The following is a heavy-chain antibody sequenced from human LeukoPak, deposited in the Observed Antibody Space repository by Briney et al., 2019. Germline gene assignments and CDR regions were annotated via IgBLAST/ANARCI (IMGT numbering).Heavy chain of an antibody. D-gene: IGHD1-26*01. CDR2: INPNSGGT. V-gene: IGHV1-2*02. Sequence: ASVKVSCKASGYTFTGYYMHWVRQAPGQGLEWMGWINPNSGGTNYAQKFQGRVTMTRDTSISAAYMELSRLRSDDTAVYYCARDLSQWEPRYYFDYWGQGTLVTVSS. CDR3: ARDLSQWEPRYYFDY. CDR1: GYTFTGYY. J-gene: IGHJ4*02.